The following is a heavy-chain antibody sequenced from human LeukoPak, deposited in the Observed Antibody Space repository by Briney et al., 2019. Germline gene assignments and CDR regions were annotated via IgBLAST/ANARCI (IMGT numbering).Heavy chain of an antibody. CDR3: ARGLGDGDHADY. CDR1: GGSISSSSYY. Sequence: SETLSLTCTASGGSISSSSYYWGWIRQPPGKGLEWIGSIYYSGSTYYNPSLKSRVTISVDTSKNQFSLKLSSVTAADTAVYYCARGLGDGDHADYWGQGTLVTVSS. J-gene: IGHJ4*02. CDR2: IYYSGST. V-gene: IGHV4-39*07. D-gene: IGHD4-17*01.